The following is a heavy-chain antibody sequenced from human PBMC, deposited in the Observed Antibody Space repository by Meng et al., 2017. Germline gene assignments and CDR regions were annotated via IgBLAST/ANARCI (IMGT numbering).Heavy chain of an antibody. D-gene: IGHD1-26*01. CDR3: AKDAASGSYDDDHYYFDY. CDR2: ISGSGGST. V-gene: IGHV3-23*01. J-gene: IGHJ4*02. CDR1: GFTFSSYA. Sequence: GESLKISCAASGFTFSSYAMSWVRQAPGKGLEWVSAISGSGGSTYYADSVKGRFTISRDNSKNTLYLQMNSLRAEDMTLYYCAKDAASGSYDDDHYYFDYWGQGTLVTVSS.